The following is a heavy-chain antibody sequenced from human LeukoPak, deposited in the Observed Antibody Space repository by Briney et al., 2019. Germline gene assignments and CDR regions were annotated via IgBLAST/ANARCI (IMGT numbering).Heavy chain of an antibody. J-gene: IGHJ4*02. V-gene: IGHV3-30*18. D-gene: IGHD4-17*01. Sequence: GGSLILSCAASGFTFSNYGLHWVRQAPGKGLEWVAFMSYDGTHKYYADSARGRFTISRDNSKNTLFLQMNSLRTEDTAVYYCAKDFGYGDCFDYWGQGTVVTVSS. CDR3: AKDFGYGDCFDY. CDR2: MSYDGTHK. CDR1: GFTFSNYG.